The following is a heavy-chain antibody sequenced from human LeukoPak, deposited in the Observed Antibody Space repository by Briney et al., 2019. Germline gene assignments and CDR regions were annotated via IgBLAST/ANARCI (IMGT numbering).Heavy chain of an antibody. Sequence: GASVKVSCKASGYTFTGYHIHWVRQAPGQGLEWMGRINPYSGDTNFAQKSQGRVTMTGDTSITTAYMDLSSLTPDDTAVYFCARDQGSLTRSWYTGYWGQGTQVTVSS. V-gene: IGHV1-2*06. D-gene: IGHD6-13*01. CDR3: ARDQGSLTRSWYTGY. CDR1: GYTFTGYH. J-gene: IGHJ4*02. CDR2: INPYSGDT.